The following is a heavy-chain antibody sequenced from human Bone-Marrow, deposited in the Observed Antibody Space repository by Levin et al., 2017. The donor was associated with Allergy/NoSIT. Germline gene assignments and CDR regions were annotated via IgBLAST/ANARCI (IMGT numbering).Heavy chain of an antibody. CDR2: IDSGGYT. Sequence: GGSLRLSCAASGFTARNNHMSWVRQGPGKGLEWVSVIDSGGYTYYADSVKGRFSLSRDISKNTLYLQMNSLRAEDTAVYYCARDRSGTFSFDSWGQGTLVTVSS. D-gene: IGHD1-26*01. V-gene: IGHV3-53*01. J-gene: IGHJ4*02. CDR1: GFTARNNH. CDR3: ARDRSGTFSFDS.